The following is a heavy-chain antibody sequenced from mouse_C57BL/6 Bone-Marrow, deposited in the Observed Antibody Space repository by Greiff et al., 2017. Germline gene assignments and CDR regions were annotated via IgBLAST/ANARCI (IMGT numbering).Heavy chain of an antibody. D-gene: IGHD3-2*02. CDR3: TRDPDSSGYVSFAY. V-gene: IGHV5-9-1*02. J-gene: IGHJ3*01. CDR1: GFTFSSYA. Sequence: EVKLVESGEGLVKPGGSLKLSCAASGFTFSSYAMSWVRQTPEKRLEWVAYISSGGDYIYYADTVKGRFTISRDNARNTLYLQMSSLKSEDTAMYYCTRDPDSSGYVSFAYWGQGTLVTVSA. CDR2: ISSGGDYI.